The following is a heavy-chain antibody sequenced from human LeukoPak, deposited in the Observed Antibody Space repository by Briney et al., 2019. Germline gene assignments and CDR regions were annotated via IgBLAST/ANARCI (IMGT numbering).Heavy chain of an antibody. CDR3: ATSDY. V-gene: IGHV3-7*01. CDR1: EFTLSRYW. J-gene: IGHJ4*02. CDR2: INQDGSEK. Sequence: GGSLRLSCAASEFTLSRYWMSWVRQAPGKGLEWLANINQDGSEKYYVDSVKGRFTISRDNAKNSLYLQMNSLRAEDTAVYYCATSDYWGQGTLVTVSS.